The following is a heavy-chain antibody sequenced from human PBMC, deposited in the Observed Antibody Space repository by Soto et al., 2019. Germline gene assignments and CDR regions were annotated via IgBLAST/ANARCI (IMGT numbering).Heavy chain of an antibody. CDR3: ARDSYTRY. V-gene: IGHV3-23*01. CDR1: GFTFSSYA. J-gene: IGHJ4*02. CDR2: ISISSDSP. D-gene: IGHD4-4*01. Sequence: GGSLRLSCAASGFTFSSYAMSWVRQAPGKGLEWVSSISISSDSPYYADSVKGRFTISRDNSKNTLYLQMNSLRAEDTAAYYCARDSYTRYWGQGTLVTVSS.